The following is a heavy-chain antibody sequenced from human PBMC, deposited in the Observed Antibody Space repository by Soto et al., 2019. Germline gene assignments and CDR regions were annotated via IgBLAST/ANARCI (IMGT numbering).Heavy chain of an antibody. Sequence: SETLSLTCTVSGGSISSYYWSWIRQPPGKGLEWIGYIYYSGSTNYNPSLKSRVTISVDTSKNQFSLKLSSVTAADTAVYYCARVSGYYDILTGYTQGPPDYWGQGTLVTVSS. CDR3: ARVSGYYDILTGYTQGPPDY. D-gene: IGHD3-9*01. CDR2: IYYSGST. J-gene: IGHJ4*02. CDR1: GGSISSYY. V-gene: IGHV4-59*01.